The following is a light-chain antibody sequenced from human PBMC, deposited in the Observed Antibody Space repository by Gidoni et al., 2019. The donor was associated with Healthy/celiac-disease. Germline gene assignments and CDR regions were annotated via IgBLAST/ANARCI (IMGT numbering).Light chain of an antibody. Sequence: EIVMTQSPATLSVSPGERATLSCRASQSVSSNLAWYQQKPGQAPRLLIYGASISATGIPARFSGSGSGTEFTLTISSLQSEDFAVYYCQQYNNWPLTFGPGTKVDIK. CDR2: GAS. V-gene: IGKV3-15*01. CDR3: QQYNNWPLT. CDR1: QSVSSN. J-gene: IGKJ3*01.